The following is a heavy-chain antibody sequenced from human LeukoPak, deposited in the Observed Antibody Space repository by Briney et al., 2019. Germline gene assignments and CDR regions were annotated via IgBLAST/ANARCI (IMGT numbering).Heavy chain of an antibody. CDR2: IYTSGST. J-gene: IGHJ6*03. Sequence: SQTLSLTCTVSGGSISSGSYYWSWLRQPAGTGLEWLGRIYTSGSTNYNPSLKSRVTISVDTSKNQFSLKLSSVTAADTAVYYCARDSGIQLWPTYYYYYYYMDVWGKGTTVTISS. D-gene: IGHD5-18*01. V-gene: IGHV4-61*02. CDR3: ARDSGIQLWPTYYYYYYYMDV. CDR1: GGSISSGSYY.